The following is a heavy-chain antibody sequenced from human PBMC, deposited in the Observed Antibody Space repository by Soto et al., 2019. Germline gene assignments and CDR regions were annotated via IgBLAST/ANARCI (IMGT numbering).Heavy chain of an antibody. CDR2: ISSSSSYI. CDR3: ATHGVYCSSTSCYFGFYYYGMDV. Sequence: GGSLRLSCAASGFPFSSYSMNWVRQAPGKGLEWVSSISSSSSYIYYADSVKGRFTISRDNAKNSLYLQMNSLRAEDTAVYYCATHGVYCSSTSCYFGFYYYGMDVWGQGTTVTVSS. V-gene: IGHV3-21*01. J-gene: IGHJ6*02. D-gene: IGHD2-2*01. CDR1: GFPFSSYS.